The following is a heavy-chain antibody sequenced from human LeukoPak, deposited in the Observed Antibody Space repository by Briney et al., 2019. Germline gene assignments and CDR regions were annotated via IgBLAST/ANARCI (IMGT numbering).Heavy chain of an antibody. V-gene: IGHV4-34*01. J-gene: IGHJ5*02. CDR3: ARGLWRVSIKNWFDP. Sequence: SETLSLTCAVYGGSFSGYYWSWIRQPPGKGLEWIGEINHSGSTNYNPSLKSRVTISVDTSKNQFSLKLSSVTAADTAVYYCARGLWRVSIKNWFDPWGQGTLVTVSS. CDR1: GGSFSGYY. D-gene: IGHD2-21*01. CDR2: INHSGST.